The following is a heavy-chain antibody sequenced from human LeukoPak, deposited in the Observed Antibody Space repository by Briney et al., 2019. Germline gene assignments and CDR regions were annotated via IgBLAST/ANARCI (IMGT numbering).Heavy chain of an antibody. D-gene: IGHD4-11*01. CDR1: GGSFSGYY. CDR3: ARSPNYSNYAYYYYYGMDV. V-gene: IGHV4-34*01. Sequence: PSETLSLTCAVYGGSFSGYYWSWIRQPPGKGLEWIGEINHSGSTNYNPSLKSRVTISVDTSKNQFSLKLSSVTAADTAVYYCARSPNYSNYAYYYYYGMDVWGQGTTVTVSS. J-gene: IGHJ6*02. CDR2: INHSGST.